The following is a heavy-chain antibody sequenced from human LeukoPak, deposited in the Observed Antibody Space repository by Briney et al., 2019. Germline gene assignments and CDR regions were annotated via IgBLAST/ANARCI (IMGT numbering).Heavy chain of an antibody. CDR1: GFTFSSYG. Sequence: PGGSLRLSCAASGFTFSSYGMHWVRQAPGKGLEWVAVIWYDGSKTYYADSVKGRFTISRDNSKNTLYLQMNSLRAEDTAVYYCARVPYGGYFDYWGQGTLVTVSS. J-gene: IGHJ4*02. D-gene: IGHD4-23*01. CDR2: IWYDGSKT. V-gene: IGHV3-33*01. CDR3: ARVPYGGYFDY.